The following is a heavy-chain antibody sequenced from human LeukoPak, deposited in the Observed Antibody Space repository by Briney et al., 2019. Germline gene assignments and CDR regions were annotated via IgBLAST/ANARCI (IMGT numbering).Heavy chain of an antibody. Sequence: PSETLSLTCAVYGGSFSGYYWSWIRQPPGKGLEWIGEINHSGSTNYNPSLKSRVTISVDTSKNQFSLKLSSVTAADTAVYYCARGSGYSSRRFDYWGQGTLVTVSS. D-gene: IGHD6-13*01. CDR3: ARGSGYSSRRFDY. V-gene: IGHV4-34*01. J-gene: IGHJ4*02. CDR2: INHSGST. CDR1: GGSFSGYY.